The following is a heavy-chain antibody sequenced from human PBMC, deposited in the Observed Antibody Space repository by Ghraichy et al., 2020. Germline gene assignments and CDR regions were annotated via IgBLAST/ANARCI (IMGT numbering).Heavy chain of an antibody. J-gene: IGHJ2*01. D-gene: IGHD3-3*01. V-gene: IGHV4-39*02. CDR3: ARNFYGGGSNRYFDL. Sequence: SETLSLTCTVSGASLSSNNYYWSWIRQPPGKGLEWIGTIYYSGTTYYNPSLKGRVTVSLDTSNNHFSLKLTSVTAADTAVYYCARNFYGGGSNRYFDLWGRGTLVTVSS. CDR1: GASLSSNNYY. CDR2: IYYSGTT.